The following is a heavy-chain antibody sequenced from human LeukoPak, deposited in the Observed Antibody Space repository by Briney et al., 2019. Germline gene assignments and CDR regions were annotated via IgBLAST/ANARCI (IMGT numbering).Heavy chain of an antibody. CDR2: ISSNGGST. V-gene: IGHV3-64*01. J-gene: IGHJ6*02. CDR3: ARVGHTSYYYYGMDV. CDR1: GFTFSSYA. D-gene: IGHD2-2*01. Sequence: GGSLRLSCAASGFTFSSYAMHWVRQAPGKGLEYVSAISSNGGSTYYANSVKGRFTISRDNSKNTLYLQMGSLRAEGMAVYYCARVGHTSYYYYGMDVWGQGTTVTVSS.